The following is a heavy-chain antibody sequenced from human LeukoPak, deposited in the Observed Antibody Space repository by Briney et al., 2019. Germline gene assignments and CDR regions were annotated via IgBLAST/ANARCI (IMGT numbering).Heavy chain of an antibody. J-gene: IGHJ6*02. CDR2: ISLVGSNK. CDR3: ARSVLTPLSMDYYYGMDV. CDR1: GFTFSSYA. Sequence: PRGSLRLSCAASGFTFSSYAMHWVRQAPGKGLEWVAVISLVGSNKYYADSVKGRFTISRDNSKNTLYLQMNSLRAEDTAMYYCARSVLTPLSMDYYYGMDVWGQGTTVTVSS. D-gene: IGHD2/OR15-2a*01. V-gene: IGHV3-30-3*01.